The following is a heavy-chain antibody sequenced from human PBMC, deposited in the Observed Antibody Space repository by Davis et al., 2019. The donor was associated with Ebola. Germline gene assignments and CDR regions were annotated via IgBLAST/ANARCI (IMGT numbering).Heavy chain of an antibody. Sequence: SETLSLTFTVPGGSISSYYWSWIRQPPGKGLDWIGYIYYSGSTNYNPSLKSRVTISVDTSKNQFSLKLSSVTAADTAVYYCAREGGWGFDYWGQGTLVTVSS. CDR2: IYYSGST. CDR1: GGSISSYY. J-gene: IGHJ4*02. D-gene: IGHD6-19*01. V-gene: IGHV4-59*01. CDR3: AREGGWGFDY.